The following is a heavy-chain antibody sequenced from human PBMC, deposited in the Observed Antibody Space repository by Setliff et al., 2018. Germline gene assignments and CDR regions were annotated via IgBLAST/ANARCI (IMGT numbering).Heavy chain of an antibody. CDR2: IYYSGST. V-gene: IGHV4-31*03. J-gene: IGHJ5*02. Sequence: PSETLSLTCTVSGGSISSSSYYWGWIRQPPGKGLEWIGYIYYSGSTYYNPSLKSRVTISVDTSKNQFSLKLSSVTAADTAVYYCARVTGYYDFWSGYYIGSGWFDPWGQGTLVTVSS. CDR1: GGSISSSSYY. CDR3: ARVTGYYDFWSGYYIGSGWFDP. D-gene: IGHD3-3*01.